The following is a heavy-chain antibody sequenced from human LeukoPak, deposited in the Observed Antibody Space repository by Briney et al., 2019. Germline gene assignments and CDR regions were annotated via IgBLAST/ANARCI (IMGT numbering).Heavy chain of an antibody. J-gene: IGHJ3*02. CDR1: GGSISSYY. V-gene: IGHV4-59*01. CDR3: ARDPPGEHVAFDI. D-gene: IGHD7-27*01. Sequence: SETLSLTCTVSGGSISSYYWSWIRQPPGKGLEWIGYIYYSGSTNYNPSLKSRVTISVDTSKNQFSLKLSSVTAADTAVYYCARDPPGEHVAFDIWGQGTMVTVSS. CDR2: IYYSGST.